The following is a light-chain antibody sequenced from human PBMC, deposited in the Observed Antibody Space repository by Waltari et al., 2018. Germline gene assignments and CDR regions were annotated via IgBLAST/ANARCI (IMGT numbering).Light chain of an antibody. CDR3: MQGTHGTVYT. J-gene: IGKJ2*01. CDR1: AILLISDGNTY. Sequence: VMMTPSPLSLPVTLGHPASISYPSRAILLISDGNTYMNWFHQKPGQSPRRLIYKVSNRDSGVPDRFSGSGSDTVFTLKISRVEAEDVGVYYCMQGTHGTVYTFGQGTRLDIK. CDR2: KVS. V-gene: IGKV2-30*01.